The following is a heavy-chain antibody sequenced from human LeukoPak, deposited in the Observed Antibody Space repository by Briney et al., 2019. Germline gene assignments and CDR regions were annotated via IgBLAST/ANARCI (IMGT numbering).Heavy chain of an antibody. CDR2: IYSGGST. J-gene: IGHJ6*03. CDR3: ASQQSFHYYYMDV. Sequence: GGSLRLSCAASGFTVSSNYMSWVRQAPGKGLEWVSVIYSGGSTYYADSVKGRFTISRDNAKNTPYLQMNSLRAEDTAVYYCASQQSFHYYYMDVWGKGTTVTVSS. CDR1: GFTVSSNY. V-gene: IGHV3-53*01. D-gene: IGHD2/OR15-2a*01.